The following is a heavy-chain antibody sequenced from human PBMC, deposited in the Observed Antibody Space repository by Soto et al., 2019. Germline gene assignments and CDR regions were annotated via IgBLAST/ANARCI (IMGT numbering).Heavy chain of an antibody. CDR3: ARDGGGYDPVYFDY. J-gene: IGHJ4*02. V-gene: IGHV4-31*03. CDR1: GGSISSGGYY. D-gene: IGHD5-12*01. CDR2: IYYSGST. Sequence: QVQLQESGPGLVKPSQTLSLTCTVSGGSISSGGYYWSWIRQHPGKALEWIGYIYYSGSTYYNPSLKSRVTISVDTSKDLFSLKLRSVTAADTAVYYCARDGGGYDPVYFDYRGQGTLVTVSS.